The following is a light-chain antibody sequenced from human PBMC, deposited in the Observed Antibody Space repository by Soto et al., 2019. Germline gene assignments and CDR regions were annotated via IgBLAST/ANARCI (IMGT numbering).Light chain of an antibody. V-gene: IGKV3-20*01. CDR2: GAS. J-gene: IGKJ1*01. CDR1: QKVSSSY. Sequence: EIVLTHAPATVSLSQAERATLYCRATQKVSSSYLDWYQQKPGQAPKLLIYGASSLATGVPYRFSGSGSGTDFTLTISSVEPEDFAMYYCQQCHSFSCTFGQGTKVDIK. CDR3: QQCHSFSCT.